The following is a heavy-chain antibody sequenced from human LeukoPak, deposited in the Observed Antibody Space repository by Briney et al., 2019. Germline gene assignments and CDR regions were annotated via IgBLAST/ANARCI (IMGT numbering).Heavy chain of an antibody. J-gene: IGHJ4*02. CDR3: ARGFGGYLDY. Sequence: SQTLSHTCAISGDSVSSKSAAWNWIRQSPSRGLEWLGRTYYRSKWHNDYVVSVKSRITINPDTSKNQFSLQLNAMTPEDTAVYYCARGFGGYLDYWGQGTLVTVSS. CDR2: TYYRSKWHN. D-gene: IGHD3-10*01. CDR1: GDSVSSKSAA. V-gene: IGHV6-1*01.